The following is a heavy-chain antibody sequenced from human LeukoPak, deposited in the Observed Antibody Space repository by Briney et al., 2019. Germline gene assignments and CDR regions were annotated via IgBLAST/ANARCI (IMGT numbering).Heavy chain of an antibody. J-gene: IGHJ4*02. CDR3: ARFTFWSGYYPFDY. D-gene: IGHD3-3*01. CDR1: GYTFTSYG. Sequence: VASVKVSCKASGYTFTSYGISWVRQAPGQGLEWMGWISAYNGNTNYAQKLQGRLTMTTDTSTSTAYMELRSLRSDDTAVYYCARFTFWSGYYPFDYWGQGTLVTVSS. CDR2: ISAYNGNT. V-gene: IGHV1-18*01.